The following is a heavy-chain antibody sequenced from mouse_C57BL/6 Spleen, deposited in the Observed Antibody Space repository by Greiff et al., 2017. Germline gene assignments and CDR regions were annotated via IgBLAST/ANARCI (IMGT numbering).Heavy chain of an antibody. CDR3: TGGYVYFDY. Sequence: EVKLMESGGGLVQPGGSMKLSCVASGFTFSNYWMNWVRQSPEKGLEWVAQIRLKSDNYATHYAESVKGRFTISRDDSKSSVYLQMNNLRAEDTGIYYCTGGYVYFDYWGQGTTLTVSS. CDR2: IRLKSDNYAT. D-gene: IGHD2-2*01. V-gene: IGHV6-3*01. J-gene: IGHJ2*01. CDR1: GFTFSNYW.